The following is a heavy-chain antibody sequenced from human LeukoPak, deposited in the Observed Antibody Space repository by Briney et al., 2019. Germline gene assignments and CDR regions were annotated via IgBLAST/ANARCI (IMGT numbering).Heavy chain of an antibody. CDR3: ARQPLVRDCGGDCEFDY. J-gene: IGHJ4*02. D-gene: IGHD2-21*02. Sequence: VESLKISCKGSGYGFSTFWIAWVRQMPGKGLECMGIIQPGDSKTRYSPSFQGHVTISADKSISTAYLQWSSLKASDTAIYYCARQPLVRDCGGDCEFDYWGQGTLVSVSS. CDR2: IQPGDSKT. CDR1: GYGFSTFW. V-gene: IGHV5-51*01.